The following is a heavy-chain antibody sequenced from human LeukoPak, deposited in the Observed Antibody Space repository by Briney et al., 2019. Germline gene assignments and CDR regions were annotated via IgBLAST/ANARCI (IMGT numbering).Heavy chain of an antibody. Sequence: RTSETLSLTCAVYGGSFSGYYWSWIRQPPGKGLEWIGEINHSGSTNYNPSLKSRVTISVDTSKNQFSLKLSSVTAADTAVYYCARGARLYGSGSVPGRNWFDPWGQGTLVTVSS. CDR2: INHSGST. V-gene: IGHV4-34*01. CDR3: ARGARLYGSGSVPGRNWFDP. D-gene: IGHD3-10*01. CDR1: GGSFSGYY. J-gene: IGHJ5*02.